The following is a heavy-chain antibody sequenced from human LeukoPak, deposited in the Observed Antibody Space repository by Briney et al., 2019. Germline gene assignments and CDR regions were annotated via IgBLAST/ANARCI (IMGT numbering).Heavy chain of an antibody. J-gene: IGHJ4*02. V-gene: IGHV4-31*03. Sequence: SQTLSLTCTVSGGSISSGGYYWSWIRQHPGKGLEWMGYIYYSGSTYYNPSLKSRVTISVDTSKNQFSLKLSSVTAADTAVYYCAANVEMATILFDYWGQGTLVTVSS. CDR3: AANVEMATILFDY. CDR1: GGSISSGGYY. CDR2: IYYSGST. D-gene: IGHD5-24*01.